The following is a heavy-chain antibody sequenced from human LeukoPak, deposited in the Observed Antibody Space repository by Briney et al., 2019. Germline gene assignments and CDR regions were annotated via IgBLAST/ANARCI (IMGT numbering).Heavy chain of an antibody. V-gene: IGHV3-74*01. CDR3: ARDQDLDY. Sequence: GGSLTLSCAASGFTFSSYWMHWVRQAPGQGLVWVSRINSDGSSTSYADSVKGRFTISRDNAKDTLYLQMNSLRAEDTAVYYCARDQDLDYWGQGTLVTVSS. D-gene: IGHD2-15*01. CDR1: GFTFSSYW. J-gene: IGHJ4*02. CDR2: INSDGSST.